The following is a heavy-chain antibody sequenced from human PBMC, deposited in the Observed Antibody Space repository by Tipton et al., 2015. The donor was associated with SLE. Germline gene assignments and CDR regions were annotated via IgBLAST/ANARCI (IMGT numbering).Heavy chain of an antibody. D-gene: IGHD3-22*01. CDR2: IYYSGST. CDR3: ARWQYYYDSSGYFDY. J-gene: IGHJ4*02. V-gene: IGHV4-59*12. Sequence: LRLSCTVSGGSISSYYWSWIRQPPGKGLEWIGYIYYSGSTNYNPSLKSRVTISVDTSKNQFSLKLSSVTAADTAVYYCARWQYYYDSSGYFDYWGQGTLVTVSS. CDR1: GGSISSYY.